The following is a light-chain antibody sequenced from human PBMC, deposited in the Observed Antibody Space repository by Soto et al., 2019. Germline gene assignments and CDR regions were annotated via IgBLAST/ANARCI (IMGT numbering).Light chain of an antibody. V-gene: IGLV1-40*01. Sequence: QSALTQPPSVSGAPGQRVTISCTGSSSNIGAGYDVHWYQQLPGTAPKLLIYGNSNRPSGVPDRFSGSKSGTSASLAITGHQAEHEADYYCQYYDSSLSGWVFGGGTKVTVL. J-gene: IGLJ3*02. CDR3: QYYDSSLSGWV. CDR1: SSNIGAGYD. CDR2: GNS.